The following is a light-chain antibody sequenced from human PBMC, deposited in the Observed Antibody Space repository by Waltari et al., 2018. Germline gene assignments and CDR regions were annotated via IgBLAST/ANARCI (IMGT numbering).Light chain of an antibody. CDR2: DAS. J-gene: IGKJ1*01. V-gene: IGKV3-20*01. CDR1: QSVSRT. Sequence: EIVLTQSPGTLSLSPGERATLSCRASQSVSRTLAWYQQKPGQAPRLLIYDASSRATGIPDRFSGSGSGTDFSLTISILEPEDFAVYYCQNYGTLPATFGQGTKVEIK. CDR3: QNYGTLPAT.